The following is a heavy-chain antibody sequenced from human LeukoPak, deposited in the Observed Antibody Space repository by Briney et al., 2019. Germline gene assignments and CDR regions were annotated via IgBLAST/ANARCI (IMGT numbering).Heavy chain of an antibody. D-gene: IGHD5-18*01. CDR1: GFTFSSYA. CDR3: AKHRGYSYGNYYDMHV. V-gene: IGHV3-23*01. CDR2: ISGSGSST. J-gene: IGHJ6*02. Sequence: PGGSLRLPCAASGFTFSSYAMSWARQAPGKGLEWVSGISGSGSSTYYADSVKGRFTISRDNSKNTLYLKMNSLRAEDTAVYYCAKHRGYSYGNYYDMHVWGQGTTVSVSS.